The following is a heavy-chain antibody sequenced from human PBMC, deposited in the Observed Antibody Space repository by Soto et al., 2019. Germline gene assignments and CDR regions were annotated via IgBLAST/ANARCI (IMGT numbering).Heavy chain of an antibody. V-gene: IGHV4-59*08. Sequence: SETLSLTCTVSGASISRYYWSWIRQSPGKGLEWIGSIYYRGTTFYNPSLKSRVTISVDTSKNQFSLMLSSVSAADTAMYYCARHRGYSPSSGWFDPWGQGTLVTVSS. CDR3: ARHRGYSPSSGWFDP. CDR2: IYYRGTT. CDR1: GASISRYY. J-gene: IGHJ5*02. D-gene: IGHD5-12*01.